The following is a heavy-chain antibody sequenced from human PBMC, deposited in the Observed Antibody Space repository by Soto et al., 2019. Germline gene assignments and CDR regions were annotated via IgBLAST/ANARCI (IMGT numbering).Heavy chain of an antibody. J-gene: IGHJ4*02. CDR1: GFTVSSNY. CDR2: IDSGGNT. D-gene: IGHD6-13*01. CDR3: ARGRESRSIFDY. Sequence: PVGSLRLSCAASGFTVSSNYMTWVRQAPGKGLQWVSVIDSGGNTFYADSVKGRFTISRDDSRNTLNLQMDSLRADDTAVYYCARGRESRSIFDYWGLGTLVTVS. V-gene: IGHV3-53*01.